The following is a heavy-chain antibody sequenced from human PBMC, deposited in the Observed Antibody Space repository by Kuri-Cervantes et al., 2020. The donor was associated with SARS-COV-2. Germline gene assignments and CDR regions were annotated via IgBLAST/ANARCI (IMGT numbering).Heavy chain of an antibody. V-gene: IGHV3-13*01. Sequence: GGSLRLSCAASGFTFSSYDMHWVRQATGKGLEWVSAIGTAGDTYYPGSVKGRFTISRENAKNSLYLQMNSLRAGDTAVYYCARDRGLYGGSYPRDYWGQGTLVTVSS. CDR2: IGTAGDT. CDR3: ARDRGLYGGSYPRDY. CDR1: GFTFSSYD. J-gene: IGHJ4*02. D-gene: IGHD1-26*01.